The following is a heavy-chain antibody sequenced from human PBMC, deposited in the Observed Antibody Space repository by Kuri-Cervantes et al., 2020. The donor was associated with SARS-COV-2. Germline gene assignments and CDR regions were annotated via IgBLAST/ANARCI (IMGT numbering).Heavy chain of an antibody. Sequence: ASVKVSCKASGGTFSSYAISWVRQAPGQGLEWMGWINPNSGGTNYAQKLQGRVTMTTDTSTSTAYMELRSLRSDDTAVYYCARLWGTNDAFDIWGQGTMVTVSS. CDR3: ARLWGTNDAFDI. CDR2: INPNSGGT. J-gene: IGHJ3*02. V-gene: IGHV1-18*01. CDR1: GGTFSSYA. D-gene: IGHD7-27*01.